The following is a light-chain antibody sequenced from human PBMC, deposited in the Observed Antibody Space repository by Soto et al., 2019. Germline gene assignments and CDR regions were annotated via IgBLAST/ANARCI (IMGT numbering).Light chain of an antibody. V-gene: IGKV3-15*01. CDR1: QSVSTN. CDR2: GAY. CDR3: QQYNNWPPYT. J-gene: IGKJ2*01. Sequence: EMVLTQSPATMSVSPGERATLSCRASQSVSTNLAWYQQKPGQPPRLLIYGAYTRATHIPARFSGSGSGTEFTLTIIGLQSEDFAVYYCQQYNNWPPYTFGQGTKLEIK.